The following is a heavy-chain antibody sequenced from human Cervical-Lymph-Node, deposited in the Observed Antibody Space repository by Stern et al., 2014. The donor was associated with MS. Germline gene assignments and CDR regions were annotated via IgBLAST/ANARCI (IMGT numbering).Heavy chain of an antibody. CDR1: GGTFSKFP. V-gene: IGHV1-69*01. CDR3: ALSSETSDRWYSLGYDL. D-gene: IGHD6-13*01. Sequence: QVQLVQSGDEVTKPGSSVKVSCKASGGTFSKFPSSWVRQAPGQGLDWMGGIFPVFGTPTYAQEFRGRVTITADVSTSTVYMELSSLRSDDTAVYYCALSSETSDRWYSLGYDLWGQGTLVTVSS. J-gene: IGHJ5*02. CDR2: IFPVFGTP.